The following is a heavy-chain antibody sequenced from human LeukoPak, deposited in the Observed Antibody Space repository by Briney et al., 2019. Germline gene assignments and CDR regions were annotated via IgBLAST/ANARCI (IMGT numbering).Heavy chain of an antibody. CDR3: ARGGYSYGYGED. CDR1: GGTFSSYA. J-gene: IGHJ4*02. CDR2: IIPIFGTA. Sequence: SVKVSCKASGGTFSSYAISWARQAPGQGLEWMGRIIPIFGTANYAQKFQGRVTITTDESTSTAYMELSSLRSEDTAVYYCARGGYSYGYGEDWGQGTLVTVSS. V-gene: IGHV1-69*05. D-gene: IGHD5-18*01.